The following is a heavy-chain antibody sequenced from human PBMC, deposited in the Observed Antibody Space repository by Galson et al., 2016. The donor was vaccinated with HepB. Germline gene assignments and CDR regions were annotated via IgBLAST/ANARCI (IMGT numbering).Heavy chain of an antibody. CDR3: ARIFCINTVCFFDY. CDR2: IFNDGSGSA. V-gene: IGHV4-59*01. CDR1: GGSMRNYQ. Sequence: SETLSLTCSVSGGSMRNYQWSWVRQPPGKGLEWIGYIFNDGSGSANYNPSLKSRISISQDTSKNQLSLSLSSVTAADTALYYCARIFCINTVCFFDYWGQGTLVTVSS. D-gene: IGHD2-8*01. J-gene: IGHJ4*02.